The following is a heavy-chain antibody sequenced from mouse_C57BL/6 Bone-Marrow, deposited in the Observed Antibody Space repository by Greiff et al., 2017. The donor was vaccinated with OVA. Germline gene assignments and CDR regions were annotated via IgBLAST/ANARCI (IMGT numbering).Heavy chain of an antibody. CDR3: ARRWLLDYFDY. Sequence: EVMLVESGGDLVKPGGSLKLSCAASGFTFSSYGMSWVRQTPDKRLEWVATISSGGSYTYYPDSVKGRFTISRDNAKNTLYLQMSSLKSEDTAMYYGARRWLLDYFDYWGQGTTLTVSS. CDR1: GFTFSSYG. D-gene: IGHD2-3*01. J-gene: IGHJ2*01. CDR2: ISSGGSYT. V-gene: IGHV5-6*02.